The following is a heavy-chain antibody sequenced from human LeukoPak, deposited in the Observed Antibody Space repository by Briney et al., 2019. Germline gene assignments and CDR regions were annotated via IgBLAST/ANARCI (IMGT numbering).Heavy chain of an antibody. Sequence: NPSETLSLTCTVSGGSISSYYWSWIRQPPGKGLEWIGYIYYSGNTNYNPSLKSRVTISLDTSKKQFSLKLSSVTAADTAVYYCAGPSDYYFDYWGQGTLVTVSS. V-gene: IGHV4-59*01. J-gene: IGHJ4*02. CDR1: GGSISSYY. D-gene: IGHD2-21*01. CDR2: IYYSGNT. CDR3: AGPSDYYFDY.